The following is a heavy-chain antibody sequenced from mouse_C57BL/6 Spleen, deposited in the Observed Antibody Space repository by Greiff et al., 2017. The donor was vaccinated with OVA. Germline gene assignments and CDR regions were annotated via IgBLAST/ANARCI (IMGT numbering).Heavy chain of an antibody. V-gene: IGHV8-5*01. Sequence: LKESGPGILQPSQTLSLTCSFSGFSLSTSYMGIGWIRPPSGQGLEWLAHIWWNDDKYYNPSLKSRLTISKATSNNQVFLRITSVDTADTATYYCSQIHYGSSFDDWGQGTTLTVSS. D-gene: IGHD1-1*01. CDR2: IWWNDDK. CDR3: SQIHYGSSFDD. J-gene: IGHJ2*01. CDR1: GFSLSTSYMG.